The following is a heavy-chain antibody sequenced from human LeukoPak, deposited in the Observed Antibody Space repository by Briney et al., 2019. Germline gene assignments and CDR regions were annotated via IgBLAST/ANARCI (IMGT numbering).Heavy chain of an antibody. J-gene: IGHJ4*02. D-gene: IGHD1-26*01. Sequence: PGGSLRLSCAASGFTFSSYAMHWVRQAPGKGLEWVAVISYDGSNKYYADSVKGRFTISRDNSKNTLYLQMNSLRAEDTAVYYCATTSIVGATEDYWGQGTLVTVSS. CDR1: GFTFSSYA. CDR2: ISYDGSNK. CDR3: ATTSIVGATEDY. V-gene: IGHV3-30-3*01.